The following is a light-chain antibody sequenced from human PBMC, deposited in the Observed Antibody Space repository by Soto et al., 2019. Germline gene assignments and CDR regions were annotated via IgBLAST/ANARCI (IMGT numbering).Light chain of an antibody. V-gene: IGKV3-15*01. J-gene: IGKJ1*01. Sequence: EIVMTQSPATLSVSPGERATLSCRASQSVSSNLAWYQQKPGQAPRLLIYGASTRATGIPARFSGSGSGTEFTLTVSGLQSEDFAVYYCLQYNNWPRTFGQGTKVEIK. CDR2: GAS. CDR1: QSVSSN. CDR3: LQYNNWPRT.